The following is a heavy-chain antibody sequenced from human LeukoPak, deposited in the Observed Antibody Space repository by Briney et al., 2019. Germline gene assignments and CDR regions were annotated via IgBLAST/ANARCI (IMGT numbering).Heavy chain of an antibody. CDR3: ARADNGAREGFDC. Sequence: GASVKVSCKASGYTITDSYSITWVRQAPGQGLEWMGYISTYNSYTNYAQNLQGRVSMTTDTSTNTAYMELRSLRSDDTAVYYCARADNGAREGFDCWGQGTLVTVSS. J-gene: IGHJ4*02. V-gene: IGHV1-18*01. CDR2: ISTYNSYT. D-gene: IGHD1-1*01. CDR1: GYTITDSYS.